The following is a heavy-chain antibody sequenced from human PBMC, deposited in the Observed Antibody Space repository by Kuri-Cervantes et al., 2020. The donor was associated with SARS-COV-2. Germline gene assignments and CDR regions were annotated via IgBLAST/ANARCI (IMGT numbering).Heavy chain of an antibody. CDR2: ISSSGSTI. J-gene: IGHJ4*02. CDR3: ARVLEQQLVLGTCDY. Sequence: GESLKISCAASGFTVSSNYMSWVRQAPGKGLEWVSYISSSGSTIYYADSVKGRFTISRDNAKSSLYLQMNSLRAEDTAVYYCARVLEQQLVLGTCDYWGQGTLVTVSS. D-gene: IGHD6-13*01. CDR1: GFTVSSNY. V-gene: IGHV3-11*04.